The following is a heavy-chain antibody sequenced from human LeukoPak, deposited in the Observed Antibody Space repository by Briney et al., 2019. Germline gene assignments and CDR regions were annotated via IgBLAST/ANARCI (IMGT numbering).Heavy chain of an antibody. CDR2: IIPIFGTA. V-gene: IGHV1-69*13. Sequence: ASVKVSCKASGYTFTGYYLHWVRQAPGQGLEWMGGIIPIFGTANYAQKFQGRVTITADESTSTAYMELSSLRSEDTAVYYCARASIAAASPLGFDPWGQGTLVTVSS. CDR3: ARASIAAASPLGFDP. CDR1: GYTFTGYY. D-gene: IGHD6-13*01. J-gene: IGHJ5*02.